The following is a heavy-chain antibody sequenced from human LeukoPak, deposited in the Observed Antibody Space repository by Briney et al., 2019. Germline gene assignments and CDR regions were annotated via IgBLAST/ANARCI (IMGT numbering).Heavy chain of an antibody. CDR1: GFTFSSYA. CDR3: ARDLGYCSSTSCLNWFDP. CDR2: ISGSGGST. D-gene: IGHD2-2*01. J-gene: IGHJ5*02. Sequence: GGSLRLSCAASGFTFSSYAMSWVRQAPGKGLEWVSAISGSGGSTYYADSVKGRFTISRDNAKNSLYLQMNSLRAEDTALYYCARDLGYCSSTSCLNWFDPWGQGTLVTVSS. V-gene: IGHV3-23*01.